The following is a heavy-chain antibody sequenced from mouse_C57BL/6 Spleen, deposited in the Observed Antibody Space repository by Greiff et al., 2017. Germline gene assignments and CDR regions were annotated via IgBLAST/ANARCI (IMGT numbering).Heavy chain of an antibody. CDR2: INPSSGYT. CDR1: GYTFTSYW. CDR3: ASITTVVADFAY. J-gene: IGHJ3*01. V-gene: IGHV1-7*01. Sequence: VKLMESGAELAKPGASVKLSCKASGYTFTSYWMHWVKQRPGQGLEWIGYINPSSGYTKYNQKFKDKATLTADKSSSTAYMQLSSLTDEDSAVYYCASITTVVADFAYWGQGTLVTVSA. D-gene: IGHD1-1*01.